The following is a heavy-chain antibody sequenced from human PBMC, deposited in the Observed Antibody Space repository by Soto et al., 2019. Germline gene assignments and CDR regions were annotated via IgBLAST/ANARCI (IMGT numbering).Heavy chain of an antibody. CDR2: ISSTTNYI. J-gene: IGHJ4*02. CDR1: GFTFTRYS. Sequence: GGSLRLSCAASGFTFTRYSMIWVRQAPGKGLEWVSPISSTTNYIYYGDSMKGRFTISRDNAKNSLYLEMNSLRAEDTAVYYCARESEDLTSNFDYWGQGTLVT. CDR3: ARESEDLTSNFDY. V-gene: IGHV3-21*06.